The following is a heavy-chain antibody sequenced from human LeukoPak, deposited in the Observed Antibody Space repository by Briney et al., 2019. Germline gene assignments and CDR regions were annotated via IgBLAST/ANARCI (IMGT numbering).Heavy chain of an antibody. CDR3: ARVGHCSSTACFIDY. J-gene: IGHJ4*02. D-gene: IGHD2-2*01. CDR1: GFTFSHYW. CDR2: IESDGGRT. V-gene: IGHV3-74*01. Sequence: GGSLRLSCAASGFTFSHYWMHWVRQAPGKGLVWVSRIESDGGRTDYADSLKGRFTISRDNAENTLYLEMNSLRAEDTAVYYCARVGHCSSTACFIDYWGQGTLVTVSS.